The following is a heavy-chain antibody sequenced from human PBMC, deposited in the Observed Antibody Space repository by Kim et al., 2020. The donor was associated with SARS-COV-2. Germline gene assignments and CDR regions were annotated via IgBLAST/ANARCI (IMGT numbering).Heavy chain of an antibody. J-gene: IGHJ4*02. V-gene: IGHV4-31*03. Sequence: SETLSLTCSVSGGSIRSGGNFWTWIRQPPAKGLEWIGYISYSGNSHYNPSLRSRVSISLQTSKNQFSLKLTSVTAADTAVYYCARGQPLDYWGQGILDT. CDR3: ARGQPLDY. CDR1: GGSIRSGGNF. CDR2: ISYSGNS. D-gene: IGHD2-2*01.